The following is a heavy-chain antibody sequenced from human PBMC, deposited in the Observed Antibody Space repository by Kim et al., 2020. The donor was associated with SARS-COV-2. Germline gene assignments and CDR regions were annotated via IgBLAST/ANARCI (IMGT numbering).Heavy chain of an antibody. CDR1: GFDFYDYG. CDR2: ISRDGRNI. J-gene: IGHJ4*02. CDR3: AKDRSSNGYVEYSFDK. V-gene: IGHV3-30*18. Sequence: GGSLRLSCEASGFDFYDYGMHWVRHTPAKGLEWVAFISRDGRNINYAESVKGRFTISRDTSKKTLYVQMNSLRGEDTAIYYCAKDRSSNGYVEYSFDKWGQGALVTVTS. D-gene: IGHD5-12*01.